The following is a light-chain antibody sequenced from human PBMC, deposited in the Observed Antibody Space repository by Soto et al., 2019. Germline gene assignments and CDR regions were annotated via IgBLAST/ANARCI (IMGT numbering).Light chain of an antibody. V-gene: IGLV2-14*01. CDR3: SSYTSSSTLYYV. CDR2: DVS. CDR1: SSDVVGYNY. Sequence: QSVLTQPPSASGSPGQSVTISCTGTSSDVVGYNYVSWYQQHPGKAPKLMIYDVSNRPSGVSNRFSGSKSGNTASLTISGLQAEDEADYYCSSYTSSSTLYYVFGTGTKVTVL. J-gene: IGLJ1*01.